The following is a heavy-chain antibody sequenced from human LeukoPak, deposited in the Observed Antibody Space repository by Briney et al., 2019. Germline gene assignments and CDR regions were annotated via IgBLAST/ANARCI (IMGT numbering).Heavy chain of an antibody. CDR2: IYTSGIT. D-gene: IGHD1-14*01. V-gene: IGHV4-4*07. CDR1: GGSISSYY. CDR3: ASEPDDGYSFGY. J-gene: IGHJ4*02. Sequence: SETLSLTCTVSGGSISSYYWSWIRQPAGKGLEWIGRIYTSGITNYNPSLKSRVTISVDTSKNQFSLKLSSVTAADTAVYYCASEPDDGYSFGYWGQGTLVTVSS.